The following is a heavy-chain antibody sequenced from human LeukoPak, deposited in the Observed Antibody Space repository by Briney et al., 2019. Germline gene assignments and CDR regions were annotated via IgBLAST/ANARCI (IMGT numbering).Heavy chain of an antibody. J-gene: IGHJ6*02. CDR1: GFTFDDYA. D-gene: IGHD3-9*01. Sequence: PGRSLRLSCAASGFTFDDYAMHWVRQAPGKGLEWVSGISWNSGSIGYADSVKGRFTISRDNAKNSLYLQMNSLRAEDTAVYYCARAELRYFDWLRPHYYYGMDVWGQGTTVTVSS. V-gene: IGHV3-9*01. CDR2: ISWNSGSI. CDR3: ARAELRYFDWLRPHYYYGMDV.